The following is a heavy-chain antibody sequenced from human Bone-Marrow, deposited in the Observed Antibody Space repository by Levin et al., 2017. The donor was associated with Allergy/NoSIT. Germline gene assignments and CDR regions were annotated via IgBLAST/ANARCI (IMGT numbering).Heavy chain of an antibody. J-gene: IGHJ4*02. CDR2: IWYDGSNK. D-gene: IGHD2-2*01. Sequence: SGGSLRLSCAASGFTFSSYGMHWVRQAPGKGLEWVAVIWYDGSNKYYADSVKGRFTISRDNSKNTLYLQMNSLRAEDTAVYYCARVLTAKLVPAAMIGFDYWGQGTLVTVSS. CDR3: ARVLTAKLVPAAMIGFDY. CDR1: GFTFSSYG. V-gene: IGHV3-33*01.